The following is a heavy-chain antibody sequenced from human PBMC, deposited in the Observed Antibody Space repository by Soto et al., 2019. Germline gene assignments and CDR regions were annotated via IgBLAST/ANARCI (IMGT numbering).Heavy chain of an antibody. CDR3: ARDGNYSDFVGCPGF. V-gene: IGHV3-30-3*01. CDR1: GFTFSSYA. D-gene: IGHD4-17*01. J-gene: IGHJ4*02. CDR2: ISFDGNNK. Sequence: PEGSLRLSCAASGFTFSSYAMHWVRQAPGKGLEWLAAISFDGNNKYYADSVRGRFTISRDTPKSTLYLQINSLRAEDTAVYYCARDGNYSDFVGCPGFWGQGTPVTVSS.